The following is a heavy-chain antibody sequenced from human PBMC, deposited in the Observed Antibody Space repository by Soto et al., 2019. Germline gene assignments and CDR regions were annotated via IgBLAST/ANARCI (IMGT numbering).Heavy chain of an antibody. CDR2: VHHSWGS. J-gene: IGHJ6*02. V-gene: IGHV4-59*08. D-gene: IGHD3-10*01. CDR1: GGSISSYY. Sequence: QVQLQESGPGLVKPSETLSLSCTVSGGSISSYYWSWFRQSPGKRMEWIGYVHHSWGSSYNPSLQRRVALSLDTSKSQFSLKVTSVTATATAVYYSARQGFGPLHGLVDVWGQGTTVTVSS. CDR3: ARQGFGPLHGLVDV.